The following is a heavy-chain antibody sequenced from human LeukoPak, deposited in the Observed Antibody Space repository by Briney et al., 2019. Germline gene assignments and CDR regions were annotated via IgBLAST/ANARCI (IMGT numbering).Heavy chain of an antibody. CDR3: ARYGRYSYGLDDAFDI. J-gene: IGHJ3*02. V-gene: IGHV1-18*01. CDR1: GYTFTSYG. D-gene: IGHD5-18*01. Sequence: ASVKVSCKASGYTFTSYGISWVRQAPGQGLEWMGWISAYNGNTNYTQKLQGRVTMTTDTSTSTAYMELRSLRSDDTAVYYCARYGRYSYGLDDAFDIWGQGTMVTVSS. CDR2: ISAYNGNT.